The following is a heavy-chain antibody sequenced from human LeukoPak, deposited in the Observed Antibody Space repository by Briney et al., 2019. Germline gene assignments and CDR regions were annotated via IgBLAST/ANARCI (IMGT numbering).Heavy chain of an antibody. CDR1: GLTFSRDW. CDR3: ARYGNGAWLGHYAFDM. CDR2: IRQDGSEI. Sequence: GGSLRLSCEASGLTFSRDWMGWVRQAPGKGLEWVANIRQDGSEIYYVDSVKGRFTISRDNAKNSLYLQMNSLKAEDTAVYYCARYGNGAWLGHYAFDMWGQGTLVTVSS. V-gene: IGHV3-7*01. D-gene: IGHD6-19*01. J-gene: IGHJ3*02.